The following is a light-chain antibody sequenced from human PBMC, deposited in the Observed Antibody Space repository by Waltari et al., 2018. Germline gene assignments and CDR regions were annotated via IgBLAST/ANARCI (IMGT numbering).Light chain of an antibody. CDR3: QQYYNPPYT. CDR1: QSLLYSSNNKNY. J-gene: IGKJ2*01. Sequence: DIVMTQSPDSLAVSLGERATVNCKSSQSLLYSSNNKNYLAWYQQKPGQPPKLLIYWASTRESGVHDRFSGSGSGTDFTLTISSLQAEDVAVYYCQQYYNPPYTFGQGTKLEIK. CDR2: WAS. V-gene: IGKV4-1*01.